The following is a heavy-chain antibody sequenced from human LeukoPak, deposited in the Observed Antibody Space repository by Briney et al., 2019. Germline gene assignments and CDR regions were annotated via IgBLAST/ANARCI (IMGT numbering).Heavy chain of an antibody. Sequence: GGSLRLSCAASGFTVSSNYMSWVRQAPGKGLEWVSLIYSGGSTYYADPVKGRFTISRDNSKNTLYLQMNNLRAEDTAVYYCARGGRATRTLHYWGQGTLVTVSS. V-gene: IGHV3-53*01. J-gene: IGHJ4*02. CDR1: GFTVSSNY. CDR2: IYSGGST. D-gene: IGHD5-12*01. CDR3: ARGGRATRTLHY.